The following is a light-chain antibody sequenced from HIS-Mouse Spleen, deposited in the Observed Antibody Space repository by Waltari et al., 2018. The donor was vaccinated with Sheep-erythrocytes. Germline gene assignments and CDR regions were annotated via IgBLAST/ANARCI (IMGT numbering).Light chain of an antibody. CDR2: DAS. V-gene: IGKV3-11*01. J-gene: IGKJ4*01. CDR1: QSVSSY. Sequence: EIVLTQSPATLSLSPGERATLPCRASQSVSSYLAWYQQTPGQAPRLLIYDASNRATGIPARFSGSGSGTDFTLTISSLEPEDFAVYYCQQRSNWLTFGGGTKVEIK. CDR3: QQRSNWLT.